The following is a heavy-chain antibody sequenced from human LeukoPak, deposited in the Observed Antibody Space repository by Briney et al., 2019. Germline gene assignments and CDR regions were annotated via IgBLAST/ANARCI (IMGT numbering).Heavy chain of an antibody. Sequence: GGSLRLSCAASGFMFSDYSMKWARQAPGKGPERVSSISSGSAYIYYADSLKGRFTISRDNAKNSLYLQMNSLRAEDTAVYYCTRGPTRIGVAGTWPLDYWGQGTLVTVSS. CDR2: ISSGSAYI. CDR3: TRGPTRIGVAGTWPLDY. V-gene: IGHV3-21*01. J-gene: IGHJ4*02. CDR1: GFMFSDYS. D-gene: IGHD6-19*01.